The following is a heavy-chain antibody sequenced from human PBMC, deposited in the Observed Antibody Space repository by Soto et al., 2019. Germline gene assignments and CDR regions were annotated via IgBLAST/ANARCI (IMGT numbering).Heavy chain of an antibody. V-gene: IGHV4-39*01. CDR2: IYYSGST. CDR3: ASRYCSGGSCYYPYDAFDI. J-gene: IGHJ3*02. Sequence: LCGGSISSSSYYWGWIRQPPGKGLEWIGSIYYSGSTYYNPSLKSRVTISVDTSKNQFSLKLSSVTAADTAVYYCASRYCSGGSCYYPYDAFDIWGQGTMVTVSS. D-gene: IGHD2-15*01. CDR1: GGSISSSSYY.